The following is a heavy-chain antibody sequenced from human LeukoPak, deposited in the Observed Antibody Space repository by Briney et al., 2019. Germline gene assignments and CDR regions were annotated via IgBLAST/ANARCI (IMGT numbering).Heavy chain of an antibody. V-gene: IGHV3-53*01. J-gene: IGHJ4*02. D-gene: IGHD2-21*01. Sequence: PGGSLRLSCAASGFTFSNNYMSWVRRAAGKGLEWVSLIYSGGGTYYADSVKGRFTISRDNSKNTLYLQMNSLRAEDTAVYYCARNSGELGDWGQGTLVTVSS. CDR2: IYSGGGT. CDR1: GFTFSNNY. CDR3: ARNSGELGD.